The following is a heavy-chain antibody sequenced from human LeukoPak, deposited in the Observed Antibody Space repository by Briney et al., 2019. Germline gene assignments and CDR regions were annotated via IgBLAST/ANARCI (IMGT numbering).Heavy chain of an antibody. CDR2: IYSGGST. J-gene: IGHJ4*02. CDR3: AKDPGDY. Sequence: GGSLRLSCASSGFPFSNFAMSWVRQAPGKGLEWVSVIYSGGSTYYADSVKGRFTISRDNSKNTLYLQMNSLRAEDTAVYYCAKDPGDYWGQGTLVTVSS. V-gene: IGHV3-23*03. CDR1: GFPFSNFA.